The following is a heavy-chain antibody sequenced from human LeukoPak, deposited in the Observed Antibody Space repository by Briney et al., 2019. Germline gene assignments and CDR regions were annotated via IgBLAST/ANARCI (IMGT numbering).Heavy chain of an antibody. CDR2: IRQDESEK. Sequence: GGSLRLSCAASGFTFSSYWMSWARQAPGKGLEWVATIRQDESEKYYVDSVKGRFTISRDNAKNSLYLQMNSLRAEETAEYYCAKDYDILTGYYKEDAVFDYWGQGTLVTVSS. D-gene: IGHD3-9*01. CDR3: AKDYDILTGYYKEDAVFDY. CDR1: GFTFSSYW. J-gene: IGHJ4*02. V-gene: IGHV3-7*01.